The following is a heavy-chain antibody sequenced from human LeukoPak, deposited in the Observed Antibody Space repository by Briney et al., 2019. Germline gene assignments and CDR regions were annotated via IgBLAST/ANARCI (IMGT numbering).Heavy chain of an antibody. V-gene: IGHV1-69*13. J-gene: IGHJ5*02. Sequence: ASVKVSCKASGYTFTSYAISWVRQAPGQGLEWMGGIIPIFGTANYAQKFQGRVTITADESTSTAYMELSSLRSEDTAVYYCARDITSGGIRFDPWGQGTLVTVSS. D-gene: IGHD2-2*01. CDR1: GYTFTSYA. CDR2: IIPIFGTA. CDR3: ARDITSGGIRFDP.